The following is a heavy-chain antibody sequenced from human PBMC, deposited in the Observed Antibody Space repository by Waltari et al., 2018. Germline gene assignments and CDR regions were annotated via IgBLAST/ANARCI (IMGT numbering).Heavy chain of an antibody. Sequence: QVQLVQSGPGVKKPGASVKVSCKDPGYTFTTNYSPGVRQAPGQGLEWRGIINPSGGSTSYAEKFQGRVTMTRDTSTSTVYMELSSLRSEDTAVYYCARDRRRGYSYGRDAFDIWGQGTMVTVSS. J-gene: IGHJ3*02. CDR3: ARDRRRGYSYGRDAFDI. V-gene: IGHV1-46*01. D-gene: IGHD5-18*01. CDR2: INPSGGST. CDR1: GYTFTTNY.